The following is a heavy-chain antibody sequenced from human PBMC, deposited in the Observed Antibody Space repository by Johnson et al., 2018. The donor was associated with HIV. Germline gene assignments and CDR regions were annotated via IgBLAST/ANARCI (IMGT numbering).Heavy chain of an antibody. J-gene: IGHJ3*02. CDR1: GFTFSSYA. CDR3: AVDTEAFDI. V-gene: IGHV3-30*04. Sequence: VQLVESGGGVVQPGRSLRLSCAASGFTFSSYAMHWVRQAPGKGLEWVAVISFDGSNKYYTDSVTGRFTISRDNSKSTLYLQMNSLRAEDTAVYYCAVDTEAFDIWGQGTMVTVSS. CDR2: ISFDGSNK. D-gene: IGHD1-14*01.